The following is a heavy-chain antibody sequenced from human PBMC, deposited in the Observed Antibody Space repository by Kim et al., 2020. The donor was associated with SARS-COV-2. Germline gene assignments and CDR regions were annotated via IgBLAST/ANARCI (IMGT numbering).Heavy chain of an antibody. Sequence: SETLSLTCAVYGGSFSGYYWSWIRQPPGKGLEWIGEINHSGSTNYNPSLKSRVTISVDTSKNQFSLKVSSVTAADTAEYYCARAGHYDFWSGYYSFYAF. CDR2: INHSGST. V-gene: IGHV4-34*01. J-gene: IGHJ3*01. CDR1: GGSFSGYY. CDR3: ARAGHYDFWSGYYSFYAF. D-gene: IGHD3-3*01.